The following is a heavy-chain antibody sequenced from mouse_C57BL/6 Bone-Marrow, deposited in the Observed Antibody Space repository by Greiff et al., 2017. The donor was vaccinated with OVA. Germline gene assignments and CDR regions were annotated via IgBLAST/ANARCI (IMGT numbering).Heavy chain of an antibody. CDR3: ARHPYYDYDGAWFAY. CDR1: GFTFSSYG. CDR2: ISSGGSYT. Sequence: DVKLVESGGDLVKPGGSLKLSCAASGFTFSSYGMSWVRQTPDKRLEWVATISSGGSYTYYPDSVKGRFTISRDNAKNTLYLQMSSLKSEDTAMYYCARHPYYDYDGAWFAYWGQGTLVTVSA. J-gene: IGHJ3*01. D-gene: IGHD2-4*01. V-gene: IGHV5-6*02.